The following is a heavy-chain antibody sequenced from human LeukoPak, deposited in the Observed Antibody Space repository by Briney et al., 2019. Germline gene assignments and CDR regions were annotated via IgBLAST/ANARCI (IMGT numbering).Heavy chain of an antibody. CDR1: GFTFSSYA. Sequence: PGGSLRLSCAASGFTFSSYAMSWARQAPGKGLEWVSGISGGGGTTYYADSVKGRFTISRDNSKNTLYLQMNSLRAEDTAVYYCAKLSGSSGYYGYFHHWGQGTLVTVSS. CDR3: AKLSGSSGYYGYFHH. J-gene: IGHJ1*01. D-gene: IGHD3-22*01. CDR2: ISGGGGTT. V-gene: IGHV3-23*01.